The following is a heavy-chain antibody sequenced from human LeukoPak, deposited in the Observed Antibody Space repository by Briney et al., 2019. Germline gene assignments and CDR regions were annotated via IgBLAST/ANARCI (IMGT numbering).Heavy chain of an antibody. CDR3: ARGSEIVGARSAFHY. Sequence: ASVKVSCKASGYTFTGYYMHWVRQAPGQGLEWMGWINPNSGDTNYAQKFQGWVTMTRDTSFSTAYMELSRLTSDDTAVYFCARGSEIVGARSAFHYWGQGTLVTVSS. CDR2: INPNSGDT. V-gene: IGHV1-2*04. D-gene: IGHD1-26*01. J-gene: IGHJ4*02. CDR1: GYTFTGYY.